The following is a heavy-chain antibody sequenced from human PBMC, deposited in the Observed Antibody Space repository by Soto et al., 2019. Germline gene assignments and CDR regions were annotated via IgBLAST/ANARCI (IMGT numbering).Heavy chain of an antibody. CDR3: ARHVGFGGASTPDLDLSVWSGYYPNYYMDV. Sequence: PSETLSLTCTVSGGSISSYYWSWIRQPPGKGLEWIGYIYYSGSTNYNPSLKSRVTISVDTSKNQFSLKLSSVTAADTAVYYCARHVGFGGASTPDLDLSVWSGYYPNYYMDVWGKGTTVTVSS. V-gene: IGHV4-59*08. D-gene: IGHD3-3*01. J-gene: IGHJ6*03. CDR1: GGSISSYY. CDR2: IYYSGST.